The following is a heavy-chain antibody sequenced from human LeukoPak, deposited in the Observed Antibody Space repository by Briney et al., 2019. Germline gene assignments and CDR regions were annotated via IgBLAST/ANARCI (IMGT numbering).Heavy chain of an antibody. J-gene: IGHJ4*02. D-gene: IGHD6-19*01. CDR1: GFNFSSYS. CDR3: ARDWQWLGEYYFDY. V-gene: IGHV3-21*01. Sequence: PGGSLRLSCAASGFNFSSYSMNWVRQAPGKGLEWVSSISSSSSYIYYADSVKGRFTISRDNAKNSLYLQMNSLRAEDTAVYYCARDWQWLGEYYFDYWGQGTLVTVSS. CDR2: ISSSSSYI.